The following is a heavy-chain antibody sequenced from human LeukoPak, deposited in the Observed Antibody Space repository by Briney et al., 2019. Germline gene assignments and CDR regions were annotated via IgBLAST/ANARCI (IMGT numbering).Heavy chain of an antibody. D-gene: IGHD1-1*01. V-gene: IGHV3-48*01. CDR2: LTRGSSNI. CDR1: GFPFMTYA. CDR3: ARVVPVHEYYNSYMDV. Sequence: PGGSLRLSCEASGFPFMTYAMNWVRPPPGKGLEWVAFLTRGSSNIQYAESVKGRFTISRDNGKDSLFLQMNGLRAEDTAVYYCARVVPVHEYYNSYMDVWGKGTTVTVSS. J-gene: IGHJ6*03.